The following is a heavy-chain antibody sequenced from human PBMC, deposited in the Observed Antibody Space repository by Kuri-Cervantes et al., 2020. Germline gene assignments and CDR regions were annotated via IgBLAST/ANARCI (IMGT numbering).Heavy chain of an antibody. J-gene: IGHJ4*02. Sequence: ASVKVSCEASGYTFTSYDINWVRQAPGQGLEWMGWISIYNGHTNYAQKFQDRVTMTTDTSTSTAYMELTSLTSDDTAVYYCAKVAQAYFDYWGQGTLVTVSS. CDR3: AKVAQAYFDY. CDR1: GYTFTSYD. V-gene: IGHV1-18*01. CDR2: ISIYNGHT.